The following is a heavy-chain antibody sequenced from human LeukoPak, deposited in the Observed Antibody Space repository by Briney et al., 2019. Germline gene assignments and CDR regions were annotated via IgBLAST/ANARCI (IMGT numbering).Heavy chain of an antibody. CDR3: VRCGSYCLDY. J-gene: IGHJ4*02. V-gene: IGHV4-4*02. CDR1: GGSISNGNW. CDR2: IYRTGSA. Sequence: SETLSLTCGVSGGSISNGNWWSWVRQPPGKGLEWIGEIYRTGSANYNPSLKSRVTISVDKSKNQFSLSLNSVTAADTAVYYCVRCGSYCLDYWGQGTLVTISS. D-gene: IGHD1-26*01.